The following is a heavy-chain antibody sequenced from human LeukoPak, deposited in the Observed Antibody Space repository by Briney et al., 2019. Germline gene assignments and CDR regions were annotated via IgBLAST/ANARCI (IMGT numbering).Heavy chain of an antibody. D-gene: IGHD6-19*01. Sequence: GGSLRLSCVASGFTFSSYAMSWVRQAPGKGLEWVSGISGSDDSTYYGDSVKGRFAISRDHSKHTLYLQMNSLRAEDTAVYYCAKVRASSGWYGGFDYWGQGTLVTVSS. CDR1: GFTFSSYA. CDR3: AKVRASSGWYGGFDY. V-gene: IGHV3-23*01. J-gene: IGHJ4*02. CDR2: ISGSDDST.